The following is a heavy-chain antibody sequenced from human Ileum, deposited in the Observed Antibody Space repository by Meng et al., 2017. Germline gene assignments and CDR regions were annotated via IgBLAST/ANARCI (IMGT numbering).Heavy chain of an antibody. J-gene: IGHJ3*02. CDR3: AKDRESYNSVWDAFDI. D-gene: IGHD1-20*01. Sequence: GESLKISCAASGFAFSTYAMNWVRQAPGKGLEWVSAIGGPGDDPVYADSVRGHFTISRDNSKNTLYLQMNSLRAEDTAVYYCAKDRESYNSVWDAFDIWGQGTMVTVSS. CDR1: GFAFSTYA. CDR2: IGGPGDDP. V-gene: IGHV3-23*01.